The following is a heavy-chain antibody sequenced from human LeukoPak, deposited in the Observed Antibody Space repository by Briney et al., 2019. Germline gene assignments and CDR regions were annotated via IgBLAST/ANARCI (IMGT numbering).Heavy chain of an antibody. CDR3: AKGLYYYGSGSSH. Sequence: PGGSLRLSCAASGFTVSSNYLTWVRQAPGKGLEWVSVIYSGGSTYYADSVKGRFTISRDNSKNTLYLQMNSLRAEDTAVYYCAKGLYYYGSGSSHWGQGTLVTVSS. CDR2: IYSGGST. J-gene: IGHJ4*02. D-gene: IGHD3-10*01. CDR1: GFTVSSNY. V-gene: IGHV3-66*01.